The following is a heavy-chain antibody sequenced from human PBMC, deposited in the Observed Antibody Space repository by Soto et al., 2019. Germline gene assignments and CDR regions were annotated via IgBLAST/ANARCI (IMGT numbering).Heavy chain of an antibody. D-gene: IGHD2-2*02. CDR1: GGSFSGYY. Sequence: PSETLSLTCAVYGGSFSGYYWSWIRQPPGKGLEWIGEINHSGSTNYNPSLKSRVTISVDTSKNQFSLKLSSVTAADTAVYYCARGGGYCSSTSCYTRQYYYYYYGMDVWGQGTTVTVSS. CDR3: ARGGGYCSSTSCYTRQYYYYYYGMDV. J-gene: IGHJ6*02. V-gene: IGHV4-34*01. CDR2: INHSGST.